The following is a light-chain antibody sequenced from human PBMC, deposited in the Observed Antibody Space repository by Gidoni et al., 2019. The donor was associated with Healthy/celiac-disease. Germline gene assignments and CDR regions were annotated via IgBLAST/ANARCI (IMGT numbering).Light chain of an antibody. V-gene: IGLV3-1*01. CDR3: QAWDSSTVR. CDR2: QDS. CDR1: KLGEKY. Sequence: SYELTQPPSVSVSPGQTASITCSGDKLGEKYACWYQQKPGQAPVLVSYQDSKRPSGIPERFSGCNSGNTATLPISGTQAMYEADYYCQAWDSSTVRFGGWTTLTVL. J-gene: IGLJ2*01.